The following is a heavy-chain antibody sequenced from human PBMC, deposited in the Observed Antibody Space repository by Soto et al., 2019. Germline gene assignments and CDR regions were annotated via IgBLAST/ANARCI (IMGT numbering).Heavy chain of an antibody. D-gene: IGHD6-19*01. CDR2: ISYGGNHE. Sequence: QVHLVESGGGVVQPGRSLRLSCAASGFIFTTYAMHWVRQAPGKGLEWVAVISYGGNHEYYADSVRGRFTISRDNSKNTLYLQMDSLRADDTALYYCARSSVAGTWGYYFDYWGQGALVTVSS. V-gene: IGHV3-30-3*01. CDR3: ARSSVAGTWGYYFDY. CDR1: GFIFTTYA. J-gene: IGHJ4*02.